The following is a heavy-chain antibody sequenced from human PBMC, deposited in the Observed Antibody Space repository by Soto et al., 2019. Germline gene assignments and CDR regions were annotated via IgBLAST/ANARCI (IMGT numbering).Heavy chain of an antibody. D-gene: IGHD6-13*01. CDR1: GFTFSSYE. Sequence: LRLSCAASGFTFSSYEMNWVRQAPGKGLEWVSYISSSGSTIYYADSVKGRFTISRDNAKNSLYLQMNSLRAEDTAVYYCARGGLAAAGFAGHYYGMDVWGQGTTVTVSS. J-gene: IGHJ6*02. CDR2: ISSSGSTI. V-gene: IGHV3-48*03. CDR3: ARGGLAAAGFAGHYYGMDV.